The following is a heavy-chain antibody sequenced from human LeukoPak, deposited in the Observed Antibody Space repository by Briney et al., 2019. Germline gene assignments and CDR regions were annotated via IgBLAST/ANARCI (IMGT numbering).Heavy chain of an antibody. J-gene: IGHJ4*02. CDR2: IYSGGST. D-gene: IGHD3-16*01. CDR1: GFTVSSNY. CDR3: ARDSLGEYFDY. V-gene: IGHV3-66*02. Sequence: GGSLRLSCAASGFTVSSNYVSWVRQAPGKGLEWVSVIYSGGSTYYADSVKGRFTISRDNSKNTLYLQMNSLRAEDTAVYYCARDSLGEYFDYWGQGTLVTVSS.